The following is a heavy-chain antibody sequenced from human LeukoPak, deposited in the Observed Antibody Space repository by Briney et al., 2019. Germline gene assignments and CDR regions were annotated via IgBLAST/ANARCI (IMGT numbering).Heavy chain of an antibody. D-gene: IGHD3-22*01. CDR2: IYTSGST. CDR1: GDSISSGSYY. CDR3: AREDYYDSSGYYWGTYYYMDV. J-gene: IGHJ6*03. Sequence: SETLSLTCTVSGDSISSGSYYWSWIRQPAGKGLEWIGRIYTSGSTNYNPSLKSRVTISVDTSKNQFSLKLSSVTAADTAVYYCAREDYYDSSGYYWGTYYYMDVWGKGTTVTVSS. V-gene: IGHV4-61*02.